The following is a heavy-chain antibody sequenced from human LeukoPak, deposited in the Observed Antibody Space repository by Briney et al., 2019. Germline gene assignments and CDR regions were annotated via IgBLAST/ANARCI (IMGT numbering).Heavy chain of an antibody. V-gene: IGHV7-4-1*02. J-gene: IGHJ6*02. CDR2: INTNTGNP. Sequence: ASVKVSCKASGYTFTSYAMNWVRQAPGQGLEWMGWINTNTGNPTYAQGFTGRFVFSLDTSVSTAYLQISSLKAEDTAVYYCARDQGITMVRGVRYYYYYYGMDVWGQGTTVTVSS. CDR1: GYTFTSYA. CDR3: ARDQGITMVRGVRYYYYYYGMDV. D-gene: IGHD3-10*01.